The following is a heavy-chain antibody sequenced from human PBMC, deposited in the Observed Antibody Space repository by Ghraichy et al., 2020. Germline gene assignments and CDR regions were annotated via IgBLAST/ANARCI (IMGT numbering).Heavy chain of an antibody. CDR1: GFTFSSYA. D-gene: IGHD2/OR15-2a*01. CDR3: ARDGYELYGNYYFDY. Sequence: GGSLRLSCAASGFTFSSYAMHWVRQAPGKGLEWVAVISYDGSNEFYADSVKGRFTISRDKSRNTLYLQMNSLRAEDTAVYYCARDGYELYGNYYFDYWGHGNLVTVSS. CDR2: ISYDGSNE. V-gene: IGHV3-30*04. J-gene: IGHJ4*01.